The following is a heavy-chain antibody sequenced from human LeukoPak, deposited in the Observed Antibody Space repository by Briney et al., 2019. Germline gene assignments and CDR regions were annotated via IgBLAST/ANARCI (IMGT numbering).Heavy chain of an antibody. CDR3: VRDSGSGSYVDY. CDR1: GGTFSSYA. Sequence: SVKVSCKASGGTFSSYAISWVRQAPGQGLEWMGGIIAIFGTANYAQKFQGRVTITADESTSTAYMELSSLRSEDTAVYYCVRDSGSGSYVDYSGQGTLVTVSP. CDR2: IIAIFGTA. D-gene: IGHD1-26*01. V-gene: IGHV1-69*01. J-gene: IGHJ4*02.